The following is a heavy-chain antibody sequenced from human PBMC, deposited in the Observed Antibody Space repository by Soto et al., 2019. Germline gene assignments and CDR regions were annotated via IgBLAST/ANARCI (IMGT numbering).Heavy chain of an antibody. CDR3: ATGDTIFGVAHSVDY. D-gene: IGHD3-3*01. CDR2: TSSSSSYI. Sequence: GSLRLPCAASGFTFRIYSMKWVRQAPGKGLEGVSSTSSSSSYIYYADSVKGRFTIPRDNAKNSLYLQMNSLRAEDTAVYYCATGDTIFGVAHSVDYWGQGTLVTVSS. V-gene: IGHV3-21*01. J-gene: IGHJ4*02. CDR1: GFTFRIYS.